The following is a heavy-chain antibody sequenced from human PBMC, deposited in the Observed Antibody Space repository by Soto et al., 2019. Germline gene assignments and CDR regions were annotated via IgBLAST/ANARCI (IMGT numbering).Heavy chain of an antibody. CDR1: GFTFSSYG. CDR2: ISYDGSNK. V-gene: IGHV3-30*18. Sequence: QVQLVESGGGVVQPGRSLRLSCAASGFTFSSYGMHWVRQAPGKGLEWVAVISYDGSNKYYADSVKGRFTISRENSKKTLYLQINCLRAEDTAVYYCAKGRYYDFWIGYYGGDYFDYWGQGTLVTVSS. D-gene: IGHD3-3*01. J-gene: IGHJ4*02. CDR3: AKGRYYDFWIGYYGGDYFDY.